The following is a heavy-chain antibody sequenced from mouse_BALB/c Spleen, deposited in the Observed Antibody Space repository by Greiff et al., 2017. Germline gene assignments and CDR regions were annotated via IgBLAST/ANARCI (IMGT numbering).Heavy chain of an antibody. Sequence: EVKVVESGGGLVKPGGSLKLSCAASGFTFSDYYMYWVRQTPEKRLEWVATISDGGSYTYYPDSVKGRFTISRDNAKNNLYLQMSSLKSEDTAMYYCARESGGLLQRGCFAYWGQGTLVTVSA. CDR3: ARESGGLLQRGCFAY. V-gene: IGHV5-4*02. CDR2: ISDGGSYT. D-gene: IGHD2-3*01. CDR1: GFTFSDYY. J-gene: IGHJ3*01.